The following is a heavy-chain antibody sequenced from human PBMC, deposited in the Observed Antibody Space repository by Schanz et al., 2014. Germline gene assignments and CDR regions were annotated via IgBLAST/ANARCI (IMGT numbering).Heavy chain of an antibody. CDR2: ISSSGSYT. Sequence: PGGSLRLSCAASGFTFSDYYMSWIRQAPGKGLEWVSYISSSGSYTNYADSVKGRFTTSRDNGKKSMYLQMNSLRAEDTAVYYCAKAGSGWSTAGYYYWGQGTLVAVSS. D-gene: IGHD6-19*01. CDR3: AKAGSGWSTAGYYY. V-gene: IGHV3-11*05. J-gene: IGHJ4*02. CDR1: GFTFSDYY.